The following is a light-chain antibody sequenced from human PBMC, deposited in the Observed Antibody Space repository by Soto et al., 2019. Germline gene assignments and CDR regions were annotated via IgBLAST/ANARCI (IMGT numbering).Light chain of an antibody. V-gene: IGKV3-11*01. CDR2: DAS. J-gene: IGKJ5*01. CDR3: QQRYAWPPIT. CDR1: RSVRSY. Sequence: EIVLTQSPATLSLSPGERATLSCRASRSVRSYLAWYQQKPGQAPRLLIYDASNRAAGIPARFSGSGSETDFTLTISNLETEDFVVYYCQQRYAWPPITFGQGTRLEIK.